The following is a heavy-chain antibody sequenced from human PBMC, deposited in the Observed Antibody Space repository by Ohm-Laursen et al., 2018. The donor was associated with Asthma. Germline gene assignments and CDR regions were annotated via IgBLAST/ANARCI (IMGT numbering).Heavy chain of an antibody. CDR2: ISTASTFI. D-gene: IGHD1-26*01. CDR1: GYTFSRYS. CDR3: ARIGPEWELPGREYSLHH. V-gene: IGHV3-21*01. J-gene: IGHJ1*01. Sequence: SLRLSCAAPGYTFSRYSIHWVRQVPGKGLEWVASISTASTFIYYADSVRGRFTTSRDNARNSVYLQMSSLRAEDTALYYCARIGPEWELPGREYSLHHWGEGTLVTVSS.